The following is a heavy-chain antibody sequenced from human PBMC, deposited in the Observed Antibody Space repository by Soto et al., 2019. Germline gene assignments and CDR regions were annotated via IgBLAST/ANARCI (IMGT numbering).Heavy chain of an antibody. CDR3: TKEQKEGLEH. CDR1: EFTFSNAL. CDR2: IKSKTYGGTT. Sequence: PGRSLRLSCAASEFTFSNALMSWVLQAQGKGLEWVVLIKSKTYGGTTDYAAPVKGRFTISRDDSKNTLYLQMNSLKKEDTAVYYCTKEQKEGLEHWGQGLMVTVS. V-gene: IGHV3-15*01. J-gene: IGHJ4*02.